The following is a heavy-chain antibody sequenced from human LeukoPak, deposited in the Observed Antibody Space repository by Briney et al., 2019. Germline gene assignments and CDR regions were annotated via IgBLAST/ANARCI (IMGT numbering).Heavy chain of an antibody. V-gene: IGHV4-39*01. CDR3: ARLYSSHGYNWFDP. CDR2: IQYSGST. CDR1: GGSISNSNYY. Sequence: ASETLSLTCTVSGGSISNSNYYWGWIRQPPGKGLEWLGSIQYSGSTHYNPSLKSRVTISVDTSKNQFSLNLNSVTAADTAVYYCARLYSSHGYNWFDPWGQGTLVTVSS. D-gene: IGHD6-19*01. J-gene: IGHJ5*02.